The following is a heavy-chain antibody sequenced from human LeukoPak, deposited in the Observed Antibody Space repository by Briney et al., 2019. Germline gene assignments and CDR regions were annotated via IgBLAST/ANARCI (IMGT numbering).Heavy chain of an antibody. Sequence: SETLSLTCAVYGGSFSGYFWNWIRQPPGKGLEWIEYIYSSGSTNYNPSLRSRVPLSVDRSKNQFSLKLSSLTAAAPAVNYCPGGLRYGRYDAFDIWGQGTMVTVSS. CDR2: IYSSGST. D-gene: IGHD4-17*01. CDR1: GGSFSGYF. V-gene: IGHV4-59*01. CDR3: PGGLRYGRYDAFDI. J-gene: IGHJ3*02.